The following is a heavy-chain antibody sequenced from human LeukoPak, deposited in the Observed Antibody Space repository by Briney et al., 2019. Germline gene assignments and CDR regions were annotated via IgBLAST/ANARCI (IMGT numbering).Heavy chain of an antibody. D-gene: IGHD3-10*01. CDR3: ARVGPLWFGELFTPLPYYYYYGMDV. J-gene: IGHJ6*02. Sequence: GGSLRLSCAASGFTFSSYAMHWVRQAPGKGLEWVAVISYDGSNKYYADSVKGRFTISRDNAKNSLYLQMNSLRDEDTAVYYCARVGPLWFGELFTPLPYYYYYGMDVWGQGTTVTVSS. CDR2: ISYDGSNK. V-gene: IGHV3-30-3*01. CDR1: GFTFSSYA.